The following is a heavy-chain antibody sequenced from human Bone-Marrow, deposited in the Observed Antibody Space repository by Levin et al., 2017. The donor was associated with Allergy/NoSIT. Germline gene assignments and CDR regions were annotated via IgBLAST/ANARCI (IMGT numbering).Heavy chain of an antibody. J-gene: IGHJ3*02. D-gene: IGHD3-10*01. Sequence: PGGSLRLSCVASGFTFSSYGMHWVRQAPGKGLEWVAVTSKDGGIKDYAESTKGRFAVSRDNSKNTLYLQMNSLRPEDTAVYYCAKERFGDFNDAFDTWGQGTMVTVSA. V-gene: IGHV3-30*18. CDR2: TSKDGGIK. CDR3: AKERFGDFNDAFDT. CDR1: GFTFSSYG.